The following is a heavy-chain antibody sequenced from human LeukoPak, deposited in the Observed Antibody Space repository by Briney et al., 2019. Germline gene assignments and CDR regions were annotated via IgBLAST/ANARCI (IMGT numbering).Heavy chain of an antibody. CDR3: ARRKVAGSHYYYYYGMDV. J-gene: IGHJ6*02. CDR2: IIPIFGTA. V-gene: IGHV1-69*05. D-gene: IGHD5-12*01. Sequence: SVKVSCKASGGTFSSYAISWVRQAPGQGLEWMGGIIPIFGTANYAQKFQGRVTITTDESTSTAYMELSSLRSEDTAVYYCARRKVAGSHYYYYYGMDVWGQGTTVTVSS. CDR1: GGTFSSYA.